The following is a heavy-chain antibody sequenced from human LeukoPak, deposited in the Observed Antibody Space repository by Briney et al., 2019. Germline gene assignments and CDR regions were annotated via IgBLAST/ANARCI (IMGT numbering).Heavy chain of an antibody. D-gene: IGHD4-17*01. V-gene: IGHV1-2*02. CDR3: ARGSHDYGDPDFDY. CDR2: INPNSGGT. J-gene: IGHJ4*02. CDR1: GYTFTGYY. Sequence: ASVTVSCTASGYTFTGYYMHWVRQAPGQGLEWMGWINPNSGGTNYAQKFQGRVTMTRDTSISTAYMELSRLRSDDTAVYYCARGSHDYGDPDFDYWGQGTLVTVSS.